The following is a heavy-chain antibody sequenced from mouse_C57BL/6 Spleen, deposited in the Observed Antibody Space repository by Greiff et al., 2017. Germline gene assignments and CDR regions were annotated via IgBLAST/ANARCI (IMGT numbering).Heavy chain of an antibody. CDR2: ISSGGDYI. CDR1: GFTFSSYA. V-gene: IGHV5-9-1*02. D-gene: IGHD2-14*01. Sequence: EVQVVESGEGLVKPGGSLKLSCAASGFTFSSYAMSWVRQTPEKRLEWVAYISSGGDYIYYADTVKGRFTISRDNARNTLYLQMSSLKSEYTAMYYWKREGYDDEGFDYWGKGTTLTV. CDR3: KREGYDDEGFDY. J-gene: IGHJ2*01.